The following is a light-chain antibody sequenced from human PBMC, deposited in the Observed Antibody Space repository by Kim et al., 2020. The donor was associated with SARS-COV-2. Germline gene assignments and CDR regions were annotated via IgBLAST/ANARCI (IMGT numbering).Light chain of an antibody. CDR2: EDN. CDR1: SGSIASNY. J-gene: IGLJ3*02. CDR3: QSYDSSNPWV. Sequence: NFMLTQPHSVSESPGKTVTISCTRSSGSIASNYVQWYQQRPGSAPTTVIYEDNQRPSGVPDRFSGSIESSSNSASLTISGLKTEDEADYYCQSYDSSNPWVFGGGTQLTVL. V-gene: IGLV6-57*04.